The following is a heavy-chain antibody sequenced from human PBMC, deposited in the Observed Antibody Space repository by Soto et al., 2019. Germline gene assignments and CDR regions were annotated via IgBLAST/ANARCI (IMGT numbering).Heavy chain of an antibody. CDR1: GGSINSGGYY. J-gene: IGHJ5*02. Sequence: SETLSLTCTVSGGSINSGGYYWNWIRQHPGKGLEWIGYIYYSGSTYYNPSLKSRVTISVDTSKNQFSLKLSSVTAADTAVYYCARDIGIGYTYGYPLAWGQGTLVTVSS. V-gene: IGHV4-31*03. D-gene: IGHD5-18*01. CDR2: IYYSGST. CDR3: ARDIGIGYTYGYPLA.